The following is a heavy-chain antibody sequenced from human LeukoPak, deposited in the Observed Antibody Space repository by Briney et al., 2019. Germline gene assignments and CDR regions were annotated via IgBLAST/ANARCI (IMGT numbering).Heavy chain of an antibody. Sequence: SQTLSLTCDISGDSVSSNSAAWNWIRQSPSRGLEWLGRTYYRSKWYNDYAVSVKSRITINPDTSKNQFSLQLNSVTPEDTAVYYCARVRGYYDSSGYYYYYYGMDVWGQGTTVTVSS. CDR2: TYYRSKWYN. V-gene: IGHV6-1*01. CDR1: GDSVSSNSAA. J-gene: IGHJ6*02. CDR3: ARVRGYYDSSGYYYYYYGMDV. D-gene: IGHD3-22*01.